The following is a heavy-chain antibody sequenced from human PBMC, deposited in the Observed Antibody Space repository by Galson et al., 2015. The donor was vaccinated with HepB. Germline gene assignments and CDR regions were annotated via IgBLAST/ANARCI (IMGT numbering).Heavy chain of an antibody. Sequence: SLRLSCAASGFIVSSNYMSWVRQAPGKGLECVSVIYSGGSTYSADSVKGRFTISRDNSKNTLYLQMNSLRAEDTAVYYCWGGGYEEEYWGQGTLVTVSS. CDR2: IYSGGST. J-gene: IGHJ4*02. V-gene: IGHV3-53*01. CDR3: WGGGYEEEY. CDR1: GFIVSSNY. D-gene: IGHD5-12*01.